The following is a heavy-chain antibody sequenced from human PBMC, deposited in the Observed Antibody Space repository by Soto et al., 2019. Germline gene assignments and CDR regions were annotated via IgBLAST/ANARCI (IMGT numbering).Heavy chain of an antibody. J-gene: IGHJ6*02. V-gene: IGHV3-33*01. CDR2: IWYDGSNK. CDR3: ARDEDSSSHLYYYYYYGMDV. Sequence: PGGSLRLSCAASGFTFSSYGMHWVRQAPGKGLEWVAVIWYDGSNKYYADSVKGRFTISRDNSKNTLYLQMNSLRAEDTAVYYCARDEDSSSHLYYYYYYGMDVWGQGTTVTVSS. D-gene: IGHD6-6*01. CDR1: GFTFSSYG.